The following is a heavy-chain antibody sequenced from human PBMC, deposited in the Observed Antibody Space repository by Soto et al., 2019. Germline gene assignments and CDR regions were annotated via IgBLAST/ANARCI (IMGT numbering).Heavy chain of an antibody. CDR3: ERAGFSNYVSNYYYYMDV. CDR2: IYYSGST. J-gene: IGHJ6*03. Sequence: SETLSLTCTVSGGSISSYYWSWIRQPPGKGLEWIGYIYYSGSTNYNPSLKSRVTISVDTSKNQFSLKLSSVTAADTAVYYCERAGFSNYVSNYYYYMDVWGKGTTVTVSS. V-gene: IGHV4-59*01. D-gene: IGHD4-4*01. CDR1: GGSISSYY.